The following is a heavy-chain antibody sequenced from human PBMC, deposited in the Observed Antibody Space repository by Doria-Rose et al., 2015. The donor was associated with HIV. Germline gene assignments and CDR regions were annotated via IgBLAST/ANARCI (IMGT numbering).Heavy chain of an antibody. CDR3: ARIKSSRWYHKYYFDF. CDR1: GVSLSSPGMG. J-gene: IGHJ4*02. Sequence: ESGPVLVKPTETLTLTCTVSGVSLSSPGMGVSWIRQPPGKALEWLATIFSDDERSYKTSLKSRLTIFRGTSKSQVVLTMTDMDPVDTATYYCARIKSSRWYHKYYFDFWGQGTLVIVSA. V-gene: IGHV2-26*01. CDR2: IFSDDER. D-gene: IGHD6-13*01.